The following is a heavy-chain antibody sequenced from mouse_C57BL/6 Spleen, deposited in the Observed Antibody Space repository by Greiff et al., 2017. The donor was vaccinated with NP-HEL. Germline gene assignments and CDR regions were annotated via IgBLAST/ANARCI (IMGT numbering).Heavy chain of an antibody. CDR1: GYTFTSYW. J-gene: IGHJ3*01. CDR3: ASEDVRRGPWFAY. V-gene: IGHV1-53*01. Sequence: VQLQQPGTELVKPGASVKLSCKASGYTFTSYWMHWVKQRPGQGLEWIGNINPSNGGTNYNEKFKSKATLTVDKSSSTAYMQLSSLTSEDSAVYYCASEDVRRGPWFAYWGQGTLVTVSA. CDR2: INPSNGGT. D-gene: IGHD2-14*01.